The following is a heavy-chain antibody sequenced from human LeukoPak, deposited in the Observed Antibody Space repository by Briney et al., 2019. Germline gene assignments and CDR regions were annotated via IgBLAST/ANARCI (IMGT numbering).Heavy chain of an antibody. CDR3: AREDIVLVSAAKDY. CDR1: GYTFTNYG. V-gene: IGHV1-18*01. Sequence: ASVKVSCKASGYTFTNYGISWVRQAPGQGLEWMGWISAYSGKTNYAQKFQGRVTMTRDTSISTAYMELSRLRSDDTAVYYCAREDIVLVSAAKDYWGQGTLVTVSS. D-gene: IGHD2-2*01. CDR2: ISAYSGKT. J-gene: IGHJ4*02.